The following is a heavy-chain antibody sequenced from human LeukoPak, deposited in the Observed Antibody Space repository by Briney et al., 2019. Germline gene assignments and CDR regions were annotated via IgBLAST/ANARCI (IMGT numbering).Heavy chain of an antibody. Sequence: AGGSLRLSCAASGFTFSSYAMHWVRQAPGKGLEWVAVISYDGSNKYYADSVKGRFTISRDNSKNTLYLQMNSLRAEDTAVYYCARGDYGFDYWGQGTLVTVSS. CDR1: GFTFSSYA. CDR2: ISYDGSNK. V-gene: IGHV3-30-3*01. CDR3: ARGDYGFDY. D-gene: IGHD4-17*01. J-gene: IGHJ4*02.